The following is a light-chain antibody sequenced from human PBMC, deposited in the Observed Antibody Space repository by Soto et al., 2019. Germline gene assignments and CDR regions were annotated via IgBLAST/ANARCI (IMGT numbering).Light chain of an antibody. CDR1: NIGSKN. CDR2: RDS. V-gene: IGLV3-9*01. J-gene: IGLJ1*01. CDR3: QVWDSSTGV. Sequence: ELTQPLSVSVALGQTARITCGGNNIGSKNVHWYQQKPGQAPVLVIYRDSNRPSGIPERFSGSNSGNTATLTISRAQAGDEADYYCQVWDSSTGVFGTGTKVTV.